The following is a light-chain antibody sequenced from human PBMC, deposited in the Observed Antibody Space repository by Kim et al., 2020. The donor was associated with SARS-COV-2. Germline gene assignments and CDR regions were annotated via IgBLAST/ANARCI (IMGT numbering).Light chain of an antibody. CDR1: QSISTY. J-gene: IGKJ4*01. V-gene: IGKV1-39*01. CDR3: QQSHTAPLLT. Sequence: SVGDSVTIACRASQSISTYLYLYPQKPGRAPTLLFYAASSSQSGVPSRFSGSGSGTDFTLTISSLQPEDFSTYYCQQSHTAPLLTFGGGTKVDIK. CDR2: AAS.